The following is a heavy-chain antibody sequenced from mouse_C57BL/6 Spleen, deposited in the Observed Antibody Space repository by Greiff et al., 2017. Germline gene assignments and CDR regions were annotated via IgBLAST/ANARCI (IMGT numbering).Heavy chain of an antibody. CDR1: GYAFSSSW. CDR3: APIDYGNPEGFAY. J-gene: IGHJ3*01. D-gene: IGHD2-1*01. V-gene: IGHV1-82*01. Sequence: QVQLQQSGPELVKPGASVKISCKASGYAFSSSWMNWVKQRPGTGLEWIGRIYPGDGDTNYNGKLKGKATLTADKSSSTAYMQLSSLTSEDSAVYFCAPIDYGNPEGFAYWGQGTLVTVSA. CDR2: IYPGDGDT.